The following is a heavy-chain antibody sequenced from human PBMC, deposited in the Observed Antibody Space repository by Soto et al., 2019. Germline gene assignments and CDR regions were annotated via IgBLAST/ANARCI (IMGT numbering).Heavy chain of an antibody. V-gene: IGHV3-30-3*01. CDR3: SSPGLDY. CDR1: GFTFSSYA. CDR2: ISYDGSNK. D-gene: IGHD6-6*01. J-gene: IGHJ4*02. Sequence: GGSLRLSCAASGFTFSSYAMHWVRQAPGKGLEWVAVISYDGSNKYYADSVKGRFTISRDNSKNTLYLQMNSLRAEDTAVYYCSSPGLDYWGQGTLVTAPQ.